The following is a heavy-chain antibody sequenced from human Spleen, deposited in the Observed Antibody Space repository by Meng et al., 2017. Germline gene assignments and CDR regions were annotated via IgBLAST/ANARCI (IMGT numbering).Heavy chain of an antibody. CDR1: GGSISSSNW. CDR2: INHSGST. Sequence: GQRQGSGPGLVKPSGTLSLPCAVSGGSISSSNWWTWVRRPPGKGLEWIGEINHSGSTNYNPSLESRATISVDTSQNNLSLKLSSVTAADSAVYYCARGPTTMAHDFDYWGQGTLVTVSS. D-gene: IGHD4-11*01. J-gene: IGHJ4*02. CDR3: ARGPTTMAHDFDY. V-gene: IGHV4-4*02.